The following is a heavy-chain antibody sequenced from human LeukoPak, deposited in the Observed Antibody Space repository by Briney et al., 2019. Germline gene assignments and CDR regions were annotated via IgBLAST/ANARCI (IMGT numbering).Heavy chain of an antibody. CDR2: ASSDGSST. Sequence: SGGSLRLSCTASGFTFSRFWMYWVRQAPGKGLEWVSRASSDGSSTVYADSVKGRFTISRDNAKKTMYLQMNSLRVEDTARYYCARDSDAGFDYWGRGTLVTVSS. V-gene: IGHV3-74*01. CDR3: ARDSDAGFDY. CDR1: GFTFSRFW. J-gene: IGHJ4*02.